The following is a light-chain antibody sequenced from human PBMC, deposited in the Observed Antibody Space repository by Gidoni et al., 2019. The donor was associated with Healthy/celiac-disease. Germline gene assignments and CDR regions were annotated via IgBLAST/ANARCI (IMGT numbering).Light chain of an antibody. CDR1: QGISSA. Sequence: AIESAESPSSLSASVGDRVTMTCRASQGISSALAWSQQQPGKAPKPLLYDASSLESGVPSRFSGSVSGTDFTLTISSLQPEDFPTYYCQQFNNYPLTFGGGTKVEIK. V-gene: IGKV1D-13*01. CDR3: QQFNNYPLT. J-gene: IGKJ4*01. CDR2: DAS.